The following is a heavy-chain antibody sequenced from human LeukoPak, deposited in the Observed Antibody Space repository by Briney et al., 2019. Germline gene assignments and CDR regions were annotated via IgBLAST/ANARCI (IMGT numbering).Heavy chain of an antibody. Sequence: GGSLRLSCAASGFTFSNAWMSWVRQAPGKGLEWVGRIKSKTDGGTTNYTAPVKGRFTISRDDSKNTLYLQMNSLRAEDTAVYYCAKVRWELLRFDYWGQGTLVTVSS. D-gene: IGHD1-26*01. CDR1: GFTFSNAW. V-gene: IGHV3-15*01. CDR3: AKVRWELLRFDY. J-gene: IGHJ4*02. CDR2: IKSKTDGGTT.